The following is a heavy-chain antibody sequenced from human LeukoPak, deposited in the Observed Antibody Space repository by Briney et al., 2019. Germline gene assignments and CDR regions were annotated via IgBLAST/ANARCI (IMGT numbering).Heavy chain of an antibody. V-gene: IGHV4-34*01. CDR2: INHSGST. CDR3: AKSNGYGLVDI. D-gene: IGHD3-10*01. Sequence: SETLSLTCAVYGGSFSGYYWSWIRQPPGKGLEWIGEINHSGSTNYNPSLKSRVTISVDKSKNQFSLKLSSVTAADTAVYYCAKSNGYGLVDIWGQGTMVTVSS. J-gene: IGHJ3*02. CDR1: GGSFSGYY.